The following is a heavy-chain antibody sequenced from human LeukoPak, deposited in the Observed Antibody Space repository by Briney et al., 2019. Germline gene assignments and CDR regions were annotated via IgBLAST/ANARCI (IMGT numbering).Heavy chain of an antibody. D-gene: IGHD2-8*01. J-gene: IGHJ5*02. CDR1: GYTFTSYA. CDR3: ARGYCTNGVCYRRFDP. CDR2: INAGNGNT. V-gene: IGHV1-3*01. Sequence: ASVKVSCKASGYTFTSYAMHWVRQAPGQRLEWMGWINAGNGNTKYSQKFQGRVTITADESTSTAYMELSSLRSEDTAVYYCARGYCTNGVCYRRFDPWGQGTLVTVSS.